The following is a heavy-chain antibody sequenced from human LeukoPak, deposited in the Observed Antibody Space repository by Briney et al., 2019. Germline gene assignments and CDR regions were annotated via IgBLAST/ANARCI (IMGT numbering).Heavy chain of an antibody. V-gene: IGHV3-23*01. CDR2: ISGSGGST. D-gene: IGHD4-17*01. J-gene: IGHJ4*02. CDR1: GFISSSYW. CDR3: AKGDYGDPPY. Sequence: GGSLRLSCAASGFISSSYWMSWVRQAPGKGLEWVSAISGSGGSTYYADAVKGRFTISRDNSKNTLYLQMNSLRAEDTAVYYCAKGDYGDPPYWGQGTLVTVSS.